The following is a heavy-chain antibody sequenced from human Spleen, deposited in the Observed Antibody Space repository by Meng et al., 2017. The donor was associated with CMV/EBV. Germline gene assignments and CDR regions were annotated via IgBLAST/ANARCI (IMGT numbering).Heavy chain of an antibody. CDR1: GFSFNKYA. CDR2: ISYDGSSK. V-gene: IGHV3-30-3*01. CDR3: ARDWVIVGATLPDY. D-gene: IGHD1-26*01. Sequence: GESLKISCAASGFSFNKYAMHWVRQAPGKGLEWVAVISYDGSSKYYADSVEGRFTISRDNSRNTLYLQMNSLRTEDTSVYYCARDWVIVGATLPDYWGQGTLVTVSS. J-gene: IGHJ4*02.